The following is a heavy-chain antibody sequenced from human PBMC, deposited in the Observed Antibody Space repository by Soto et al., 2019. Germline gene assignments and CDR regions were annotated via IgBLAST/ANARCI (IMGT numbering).Heavy chain of an antibody. D-gene: IGHD2-2*01. J-gene: IGHJ4*02. CDR2: ISSSSSSI. CDR3: AAYCSSTSCRIIDY. CDR1: GFTFSSYN. V-gene: IGHV3-48*01. Sequence: GGSLRLSCAASGFTFSSYNMNWVRQAPGKGLEWVSYISSSSSSIYYADSVKGRFTISRDNAKNSLYLQMNSLRAEDTAVYYCAAYCSSTSCRIIDYWGQGTLVTVSS.